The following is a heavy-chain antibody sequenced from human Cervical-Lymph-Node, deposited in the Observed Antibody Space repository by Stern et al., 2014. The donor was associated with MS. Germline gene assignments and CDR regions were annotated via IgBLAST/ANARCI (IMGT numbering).Heavy chain of an antibody. D-gene: IGHD5-12*01. J-gene: IGHJ5*02. CDR1: GYTFTNYA. CDR3: ARGRESDYEASA. V-gene: IGHV7-4-1*02. CDR2: INTNTEDS. Sequence: VQLVESGSELKKPGASVKVSCEASGYTFTNYAINWVRQAPGQGLEWMGWINTNTEDSMYAQGFTGRFVFSLATSFSTAYLQISSLKAEDTAVYYCARGRESDYEASAWGQGTLVTVSS.